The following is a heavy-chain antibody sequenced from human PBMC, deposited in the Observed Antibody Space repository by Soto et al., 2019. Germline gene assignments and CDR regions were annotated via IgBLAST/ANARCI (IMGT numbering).Heavy chain of an antibody. V-gene: IGHV1-18*01. CDR1: GYSFTNYD. CDR3: ARYCSSTSCDHYFDY. Sequence: ASVKVSCKASGYSFTNYDISWVRQAPGQGLEWMGWISPYNGDTNYAQKLQGRVTMTTDTSTSTAYMELRSLRSDDTAVYYCARYCSSTSCDHYFDYWGQGTLVTISS. J-gene: IGHJ4*02. CDR2: ISPYNGDT. D-gene: IGHD2-2*01.